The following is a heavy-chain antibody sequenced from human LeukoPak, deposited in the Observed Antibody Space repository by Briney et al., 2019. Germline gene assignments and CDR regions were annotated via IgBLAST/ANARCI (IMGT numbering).Heavy chain of an antibody. CDR1: GFTFDDYG. J-gene: IGHJ5*02. V-gene: IGHV3-20*01. CDR3: AREGAAAGLNWFDP. CDR2: INWNGGST. D-gene: IGHD6-13*01. Sequence: PGGSLRLSCAASGFTFDDYGMSWVRQAPGKGLEWVSGINWNGGSTGYADSVKGRFTISGDNAKNSLYLQMNSLRAEDTALYHCAREGAAAGLNWFDPWGQGTLVTVSS.